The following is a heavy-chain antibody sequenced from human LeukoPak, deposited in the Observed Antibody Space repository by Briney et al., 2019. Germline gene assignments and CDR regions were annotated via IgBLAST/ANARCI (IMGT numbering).Heavy chain of an antibody. CDR3: ARGGSGGYYGSGSYYMGHNWFDP. CDR1: GGSFSGYY. CDR2: INHSGST. J-gene: IGHJ5*02. Sequence: ETLSRTCAVYGGSFSGYYWSWIRQPPGKGLEWIGEINHSGSTNYNPSLKSRVTISVDTSKNQFSLKLSSVTAADTAVYYCARGGSGGYYGSGSYYMGHNWFDPWGQGTLVTVSS. D-gene: IGHD3-10*01. V-gene: IGHV4-34*01.